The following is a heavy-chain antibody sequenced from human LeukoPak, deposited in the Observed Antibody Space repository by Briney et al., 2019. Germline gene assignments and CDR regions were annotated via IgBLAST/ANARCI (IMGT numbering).Heavy chain of an antibody. CDR3: ARGGKKALAGTRSPQYFQH. D-gene: IGHD6-19*01. Sequence: GGSLRLSCTASGLTFSSYGMHWVRQAPGKGLEWVAFIRYDGSNKYYADSVKGRFTISRDNSKNTLYLQMNSLRPEDTAVYYCARGGKKALAGTRSPQYFQHWGQGTLVTVSS. J-gene: IGHJ1*01. CDR1: GLTFSSYG. V-gene: IGHV3-30*02. CDR2: IRYDGSNK.